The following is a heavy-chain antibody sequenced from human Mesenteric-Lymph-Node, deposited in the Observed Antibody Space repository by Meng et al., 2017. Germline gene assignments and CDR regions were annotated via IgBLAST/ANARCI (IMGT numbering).Heavy chain of an antibody. J-gene: IGHJ1*01. CDR2: IIPIFGTA. CDR1: GGTFSSYA. V-gene: IGHV1-69*05. CDR3: ARDGQAPSKYFQH. D-gene: IGHD3/OR15-3a*01. Sequence: SVKVSCKASGGTFSSYAISWVRQAPGQGLEWMGGIIPIFGTANYAQKFQGRVTITTDESTSTAYMELSSLRSEDTAVYYCARDGQAPSKYFQHWGQGTLVTVSS.